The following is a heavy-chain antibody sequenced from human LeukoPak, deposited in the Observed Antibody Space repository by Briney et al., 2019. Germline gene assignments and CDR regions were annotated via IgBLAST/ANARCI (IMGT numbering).Heavy chain of an antibody. D-gene: IGHD3-9*01. Sequence: ASVKASCTASGYTFTSYGISWVRQATGQGLEWMGWISAYNGNTNYAQKLQGRVTMTTETSTSTAYMELRSLRSDDTAVYYCARDNLHYDILTGYYKEPGYYYYYGMDVWGQGTTVTVSS. V-gene: IGHV1-18*01. CDR1: GYTFTSYG. CDR3: ARDNLHYDILTGYYKEPGYYYYYGMDV. CDR2: ISAYNGNT. J-gene: IGHJ6*02.